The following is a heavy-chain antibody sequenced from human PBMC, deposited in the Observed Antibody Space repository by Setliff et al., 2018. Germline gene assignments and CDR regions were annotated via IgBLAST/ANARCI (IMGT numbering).Heavy chain of an antibody. J-gene: IGHJ4*02. Sequence: PGGSLRLSCAASGFTFSSYWMSWVRQAPGKGLEYVSGISSDGGSTYYANSVKDRFTISRDNSKNTLWLQMGSLRAEDMAVYYCARDDYNYGYNSWGQGTLVTVSS. CDR3: ARDDYNYGYNS. CDR2: ISSDGGST. CDR1: GFTFSSYW. V-gene: IGHV3-64*01. D-gene: IGHD5-18*01.